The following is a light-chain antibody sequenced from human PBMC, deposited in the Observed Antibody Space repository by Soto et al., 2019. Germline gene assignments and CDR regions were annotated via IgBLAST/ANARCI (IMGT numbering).Light chain of an antibody. CDR1: QSVSSK. V-gene: IGKV3-11*01. J-gene: IGKJ5*01. Sequence: EILMTQSPATLSLSPGEGATLSCRASQSVSSKVAWYQQRRGQAPRLLIYDASNRATGIPVRFSGSGSGTDFTLTISSLEPEDFAVYYCQQRSNWPSITFGQGTRLEI. CDR2: DAS. CDR3: QQRSNWPSIT.